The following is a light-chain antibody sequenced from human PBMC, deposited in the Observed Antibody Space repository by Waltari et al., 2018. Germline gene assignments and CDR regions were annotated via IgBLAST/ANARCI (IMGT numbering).Light chain of an antibody. CDR2: DKN. Sequence: SSELTQDPAVSVAMGQTVRITCQGDSLRSYYANWYQQKPGRAPILVIYDKNNRPSGVPDRFSGSSSNNTGSLTITGAQAEDEASYYCHSRDASGVAGSFGGGTKLTVL. CDR3: HSRDASGVAGS. CDR1: SLRSYY. V-gene: IGLV3-19*01. J-gene: IGLJ2*01.